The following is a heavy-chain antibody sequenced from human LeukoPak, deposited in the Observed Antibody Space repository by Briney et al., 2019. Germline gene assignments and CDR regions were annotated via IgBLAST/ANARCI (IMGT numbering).Heavy chain of an antibody. Sequence: SETLSLTCTVSGGSISSYYWSWIRQPPGKGLGWIGYIYYSGSTNYNPSLKSRVTISVDTSQNQFSLMLSSVTAADTAVYYCARDLLSTAGYFDYWGQGTLVTVSS. CDR3: ARDLLSTAGYFDY. D-gene: IGHD6-19*01. CDR1: GGSISSYY. CDR2: IYYSGST. J-gene: IGHJ4*02. V-gene: IGHV4-59*01.